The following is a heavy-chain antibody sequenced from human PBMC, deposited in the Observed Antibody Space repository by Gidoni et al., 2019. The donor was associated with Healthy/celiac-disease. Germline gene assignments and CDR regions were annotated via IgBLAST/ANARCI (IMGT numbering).Heavy chain of an antibody. Sequence: QLQLQESGPGLVKPSETLSLPFPVSACSISSSSSYWGWIRQPSGKGLEWIGSIYYSGSTYYNPSLKSRVTISVDTSKNQFSLKLSSVTAADTAVYYCARHITIFGVVIAGDYYYMDVWGKGTTVTVSS. CDR3: ARHITIFGVVIAGDYYYMDV. V-gene: IGHV4-39*01. CDR2: IYYSGST. J-gene: IGHJ6*03. D-gene: IGHD3-3*01. CDR1: ACSISSSSSY.